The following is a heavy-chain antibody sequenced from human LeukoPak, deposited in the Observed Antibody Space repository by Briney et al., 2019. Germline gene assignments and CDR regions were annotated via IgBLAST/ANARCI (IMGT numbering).Heavy chain of an antibody. CDR2: IYYSGST. J-gene: IGHJ6*03. Sequence: PETLSLTCTVSGGSISSSHYYWGWIRQPPGKGLEWIGIIYYSGSTYYNPSLKSRVTISVNTSKNQFSLRLSSVTAADTAVYYCARGVIAVAGTEYYYMDVWGKGTTVTVSS. D-gene: IGHD6-19*01. CDR3: ARGVIAVAGTEYYYMDV. V-gene: IGHV4-39*07. CDR1: GGSISSSHYY.